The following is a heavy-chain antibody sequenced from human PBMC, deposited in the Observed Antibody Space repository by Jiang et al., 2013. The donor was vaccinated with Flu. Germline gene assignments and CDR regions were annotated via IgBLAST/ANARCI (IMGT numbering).Heavy chain of an antibody. Sequence: RLSCAASGFTFSSYAMHWVRQAPGKGLEWVAVISYDGSNKYYADSVKGRFTISRDNSKNTLYLQMNSLRAEDTAVYYCASGITGLRGVYWGQGTLVTVSS. CDR2: ISYDGSNK. CDR1: GFTFSSYA. D-gene: IGHD4-17*01. CDR3: ASGITGLRGVY. J-gene: IGHJ4*02. V-gene: IGHV3-30-3*01.